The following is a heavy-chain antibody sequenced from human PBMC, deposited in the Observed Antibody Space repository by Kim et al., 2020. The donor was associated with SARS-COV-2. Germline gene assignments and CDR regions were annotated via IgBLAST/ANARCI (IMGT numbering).Heavy chain of an antibody. J-gene: IGHJ4*02. CDR3: ARMGGSGSYYQFDY. CDR1: GGSFSGYY. Sequence: SETLSLTCAVYGGSFSGYYWSWIRQPPGKGLEWIGEINHSGSTNYNPSLKSRVTISVDTSNNQFSLKLSSVTAADTAVYYCARMGGSGSYYQFDYWGQGTLVTVSS. CDR2: INHSGST. V-gene: IGHV4-34*01. D-gene: IGHD3-10*01.